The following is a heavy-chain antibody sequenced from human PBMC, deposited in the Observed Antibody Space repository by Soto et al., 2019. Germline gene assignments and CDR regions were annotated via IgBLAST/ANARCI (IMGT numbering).Heavy chain of an antibody. CDR1: GFTFSDFA. CDR3: AKMEGMDPWSYSLDC. CDR2: IYGGGNGP. Sequence: EVQVLESGGGLVQPGGSLRLSCAATGFTFSDFAMSWVRQAPGKGLEWVSRIYGGGNGPHYADSVKGRVTISRDNSKNTLYLQRNSPGAEDTAVYYCAKMEGMDPWSYSLDCGGQGTLVTVSS. J-gene: IGHJ4*02. D-gene: IGHD2-2*03. V-gene: IGHV3-23*01.